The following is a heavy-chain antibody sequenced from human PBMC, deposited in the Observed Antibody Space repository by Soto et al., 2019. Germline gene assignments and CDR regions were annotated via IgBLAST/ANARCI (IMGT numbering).Heavy chain of an antibody. CDR1: GGSISSSSYY. CDR2: IYYSGST. J-gene: IGHJ4*02. CDR3: ARQRGSGSSSLDY. V-gene: IGHV4-39*01. Sequence: QLQLQESGPGLVKPSETLSLTCTVSGGSISSSSYYWGWIRQPPGKGLEWIGSIYYSGSTYYNPSLKSRVTISVDTSKIQFSLKLSSVTAAATAVYYWARQRGSGSSSLDYWGQGTLVTVSS. D-gene: IGHD3-10*01.